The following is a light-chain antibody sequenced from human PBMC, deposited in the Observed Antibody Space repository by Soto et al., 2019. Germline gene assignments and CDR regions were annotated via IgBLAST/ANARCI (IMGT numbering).Light chain of an antibody. CDR1: QGVTTN. CDR2: DVS. V-gene: IGKV3-20*01. Sequence: PGERATLSCRAGQGVTTNFAWYQQKSGQSPRLLIYDVSIRATGFPARFSGTGSETDFTLSISRLEPEDFAVYYCQQYGSSPRTFGQGTKVDIK. J-gene: IGKJ1*01. CDR3: QQYGSSPRT.